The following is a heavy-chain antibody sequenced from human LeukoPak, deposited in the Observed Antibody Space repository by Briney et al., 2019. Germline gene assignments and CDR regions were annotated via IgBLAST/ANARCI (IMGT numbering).Heavy chain of an antibody. J-gene: IGHJ4*02. CDR1: GFTFSDYY. CDR2: ISSSGSTI. Sequence: GGSLRLSCAASGFTFSDYYMSWIRQAPGKGLEWVSYISSSGSTIYYADSVKGRFTISRDNAKNSLYLQMNSLRAEDTAVYYCARDRDYSSSCPDYWGQGTLVTFSS. D-gene: IGHD6-13*01. CDR3: ARDRDYSSSCPDY. V-gene: IGHV3-11*01.